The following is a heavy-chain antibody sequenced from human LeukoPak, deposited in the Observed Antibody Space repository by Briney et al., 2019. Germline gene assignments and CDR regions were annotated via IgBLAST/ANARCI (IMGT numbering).Heavy chain of an antibody. V-gene: IGHV4-59*01. CDR3: ARGRYCTATTCSGGDAFDI. J-gene: IGHJ3*02. CDR2: IYYSAST. D-gene: IGHD2-8*02. CDR1: GGSISSYY. Sequence: SETLSLTCTVSGGSISSYYWSWIRQPPGKGLEWIGYIYYSASTNYNPSLKSRVTISVDTSKNQFSLKLSSVTAADTAVYYCARGRYCTATTCSGGDAFDIWGKGTTVTVSS.